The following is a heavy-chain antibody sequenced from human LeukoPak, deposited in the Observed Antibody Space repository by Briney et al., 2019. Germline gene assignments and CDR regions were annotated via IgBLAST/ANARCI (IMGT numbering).Heavy chain of an antibody. Sequence: SETLSLTCTVSGGSISSGGYYWSWIRQHPGKGLEWIGYIYYSGSTYYNPSLKSRVTISVDTSKNQFSLKLSSVTAADTAVYYCARALKVATTRNNWFDPWGQGTLDTVSS. D-gene: IGHD5-24*01. CDR1: GGSISSGGYY. J-gene: IGHJ5*02. V-gene: IGHV4-31*03. CDR2: IYYSGST. CDR3: ARALKVATTRNNWFDP.